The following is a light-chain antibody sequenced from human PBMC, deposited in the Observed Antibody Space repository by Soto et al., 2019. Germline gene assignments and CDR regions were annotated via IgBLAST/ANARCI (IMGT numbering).Light chain of an antibody. J-gene: IGLJ1*01. Sequence: QSVLTQPPSASGTPGQGVTISCSGSDSNVGSFTVHWYQQVPGTAPKPLIHTTYQRPSGVPDRFSGSKSGTSGSLAISGLQPEDEADYYCASWDDSLSRFVFGTGTKVTVL. CDR3: ASWDDSLSRFV. V-gene: IGLV1-44*01. CDR2: TTY. CDR1: DSNVGSFT.